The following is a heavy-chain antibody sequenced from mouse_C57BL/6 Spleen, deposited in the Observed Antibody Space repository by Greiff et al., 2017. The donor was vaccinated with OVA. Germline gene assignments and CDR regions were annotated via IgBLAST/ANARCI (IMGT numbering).Heavy chain of an antibody. CDR2: ISSGGSYT. Sequence: EVQRVESGGDLVKPGGSLKLSCAASGFSFSSYGMSWVRQTPDKRLEWVATISSGGSYTYYPDSVKGRFTISRDNSKSTLYLRMSSLKSEDTAMYYCARHDGYGNSWFAYWGQGTLVTVSA. CDR1: GFSFSSYG. D-gene: IGHD2-1*01. V-gene: IGHV5-6*01. CDR3: ARHDGYGNSWFAY. J-gene: IGHJ3*01.